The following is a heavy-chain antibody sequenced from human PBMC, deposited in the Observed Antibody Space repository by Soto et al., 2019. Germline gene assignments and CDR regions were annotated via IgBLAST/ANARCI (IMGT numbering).Heavy chain of an antibody. D-gene: IGHD1-7*01. CDR1: GGSVSSGTYY. Sequence: QVQLQESGPGLVTPSETLSLTCTVSGGSVSSGTYYWSWIRQPPGKGLEWIGYISSRVSTNYNPSLKSRVTISVDTSKNQFSLKLTSVTAADTAVYYCAMAGNYRYFDAWGQGTLVTVSS. CDR3: AMAGNYRYFDA. V-gene: IGHV4-61*01. J-gene: IGHJ4*02. CDR2: ISSRVST.